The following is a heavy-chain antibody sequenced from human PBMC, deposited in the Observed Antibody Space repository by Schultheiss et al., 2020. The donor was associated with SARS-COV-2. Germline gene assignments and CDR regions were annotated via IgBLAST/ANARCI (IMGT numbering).Heavy chain of an antibody. V-gene: IGHV4-39*07. CDR1: GGSISSSSYY. Sequence: SETLSLTCTVSGGSISSSSYYWGWIRQPPGKGLEWIGSIYYSGSTYYNPSLKSRVTISVDTSKNQFSLKLSSVTAADTAVYYCARDNGDGWYFDLWGRGTLVTV. J-gene: IGHJ2*01. D-gene: IGHD4-17*01. CDR3: ARDNGDGWYFDL. CDR2: IYYSGST.